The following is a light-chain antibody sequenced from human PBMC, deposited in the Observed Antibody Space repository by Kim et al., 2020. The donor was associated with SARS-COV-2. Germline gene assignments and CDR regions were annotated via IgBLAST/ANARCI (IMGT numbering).Light chain of an antibody. Sequence: SYELTQPPSASVAPGQTASITCGGSNTGSKSVHWYQQKPGQAPVLGMYYDKDRPSGIPERFSGSNSGNTATLTITRVEAGDEADYYCQVWDSTNDQAVFGGGTRLTVL. CDR2: YDK. CDR1: NTGSKS. V-gene: IGLV3-21*04. J-gene: IGLJ3*02. CDR3: QVWDSTNDQAV.